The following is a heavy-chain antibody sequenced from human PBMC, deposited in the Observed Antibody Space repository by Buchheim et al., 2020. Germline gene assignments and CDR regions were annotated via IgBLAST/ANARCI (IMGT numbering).Heavy chain of an antibody. V-gene: IGHV3-15*01. CDR3: TTEPRY. Sequence: EVQLVESGGGLVGPGGSLTLSCATSGFTFHDHWMSWIRQAPGKGLEWIARVKSTSAGGTIDYVTSVKGRFAISRDDSKNMLYLQMNSLKNEDTAVYYCTTEPRYWGQGTL. CDR1: GFTFHDHW. CDR2: VKSTSAGGTI. J-gene: IGHJ4*02. D-gene: IGHD3-9*01.